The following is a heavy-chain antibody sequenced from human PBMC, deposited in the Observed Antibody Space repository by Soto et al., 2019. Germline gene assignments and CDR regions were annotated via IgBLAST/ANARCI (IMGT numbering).Heavy chain of an antibody. CDR3: ERDEGGQKSPHLWFGELLYY. Sequence: EVQLVETGGGLIQPGGSLRLSCAASGFTVSSYYMSWVRQAPGKGLEWVSVIYSGGSTYYADSVKGRFTISRDNSKNTLYLQMNSLRAEDTAVYYCERDEGGQKSPHLWFGELLYYWGQGTLVTVSS. J-gene: IGHJ4*02. CDR1: GFTVSSYY. CDR2: IYSGGST. D-gene: IGHD3-10*01. V-gene: IGHV3-53*02.